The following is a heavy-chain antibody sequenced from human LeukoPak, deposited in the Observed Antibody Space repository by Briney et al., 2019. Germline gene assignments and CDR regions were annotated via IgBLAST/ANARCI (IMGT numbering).Heavy chain of an antibody. V-gene: IGHV3-23*01. J-gene: IGHJ4*02. CDR3: ATQGWYYDSSGSYYFDY. D-gene: IGHD3-22*01. Sequence: GGSLRLSCAASGFTFSSYAMSWVRQAPGKGLEWVSAISGSGGSTYYADSVKGRFTISRDNSKNTLYLQMNSLRAEDTAVYYCATQGWYYDSSGSYYFDYWGQGTLVTVSS. CDR1: GFTFSSYA. CDR2: ISGSGGST.